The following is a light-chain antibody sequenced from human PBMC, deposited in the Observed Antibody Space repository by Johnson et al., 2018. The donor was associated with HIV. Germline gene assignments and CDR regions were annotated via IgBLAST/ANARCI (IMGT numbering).Light chain of an antibody. CDR3: GTWDSSLSAHYV. Sequence: VLTQPPSVSAAPGQKVTISCSGTSSNVGNNYVSWYQQFPGTAPKLLIYEKNKRPSGIPDRFSASQSGTSATLAITGLQPGDEADYYCGTWDSSLSAHYVFGTGTKVTVL. CDR2: EKN. V-gene: IGLV1-51*02. CDR1: SSNVGNNY. J-gene: IGLJ1*01.